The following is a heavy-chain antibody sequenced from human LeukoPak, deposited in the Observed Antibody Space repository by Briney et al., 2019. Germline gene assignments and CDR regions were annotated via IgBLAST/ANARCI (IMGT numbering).Heavy chain of an antibody. CDR2: ISPSGDRT. D-gene: IGHD3-22*01. Sequence: GRSLRLSCAASGFTFDDYAMHWVRQAPGKGLEWVSGISPSGDRTSNADSVEGRFTISRDNTRNTLYLQMNSLRDEDTGVYYCAIMHGYYDGSGFWVQWGQGTLVTVSS. CDR1: GFTFDDYA. J-gene: IGHJ4*02. V-gene: IGHV3-23*01. CDR3: AIMHGYYDGSGFWVQ.